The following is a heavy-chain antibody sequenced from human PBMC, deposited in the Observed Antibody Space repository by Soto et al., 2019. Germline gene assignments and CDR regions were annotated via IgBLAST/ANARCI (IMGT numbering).Heavy chain of an antibody. CDR1: GFTFSSYA. J-gene: IGHJ4*02. D-gene: IGHD3-3*01. Sequence: EVQLLESGGALVQPGGSLRLSCAASGFTFSSYAMSWVRQAPGKGLEWVSAISGSGGSTYNADSVKGRFTISRDNATNPLYLQMNSLRAEDTAVYYCAKTGVPYDFWSGYSYWGQGTLVTVSS. CDR3: AKTGVPYDFWSGYSY. V-gene: IGHV3-23*01. CDR2: ISGSGGST.